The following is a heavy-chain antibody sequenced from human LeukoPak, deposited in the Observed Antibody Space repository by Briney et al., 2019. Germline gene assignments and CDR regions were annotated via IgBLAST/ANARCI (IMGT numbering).Heavy chain of an antibody. V-gene: IGHV3-49*03. CDR2: IRSKMYGETA. CDR1: GFNFGDHG. D-gene: IGHD5-12*01. J-gene: IGHJ4*02. Sequence: GGSLRLSCIASGFNFGDHGMSWFRQAPGKGLEWVSFIRSKMYGETADYAASVKGRLTISRDDSNSITYPQMNSLKTEDTAVYHCVRDGRGYSTAYFDSWGLGTLVTVSS. CDR3: VRDGRGYSTAYFDS.